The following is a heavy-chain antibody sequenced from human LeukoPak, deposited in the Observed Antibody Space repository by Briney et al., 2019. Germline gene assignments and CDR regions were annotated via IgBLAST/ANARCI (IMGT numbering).Heavy chain of an antibody. J-gene: IGHJ4*02. CDR3: ARLTTEVTTFVY. V-gene: IGHV3-7*01. CDR1: GFSISTYW. D-gene: IGHD4-11*01. Sequence: PGGSLRLSCAASGFSISTYWMSLVRQAPGKGLEWVASIHPAGGVQKYIDSVQGRFIISRDNAENLIYLQMNGLRGEDTAVYYCARLTTEVTTFVYWGQGALVTVSS. CDR2: IHPAGGVQ.